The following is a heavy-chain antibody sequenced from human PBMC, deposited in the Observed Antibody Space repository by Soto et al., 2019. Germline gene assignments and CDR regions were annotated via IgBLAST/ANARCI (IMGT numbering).Heavy chain of an antibody. CDR3: ARVFRNTAMVDY. V-gene: IGHV4-30-2*01. D-gene: IGHD5-18*01. Sequence: PSQTLSLTCAVSGGSISSGGYSWSWIRQPPGKDLEWIGYIYHSGSTYYNASLKSRVTISVDRSKNQFSLELSSVTAADTAVYYCARVFRNTAMVDYWGQGTLVTVSS. CDR2: IYHSGST. J-gene: IGHJ4*02. CDR1: GGSISSGGYS.